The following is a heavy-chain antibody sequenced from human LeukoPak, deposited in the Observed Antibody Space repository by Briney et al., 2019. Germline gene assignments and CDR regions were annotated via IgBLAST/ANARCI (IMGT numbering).Heavy chain of an antibody. CDR3: ARGPGNYVWGSYFDY. V-gene: IGHV4-28*03. CDR2: IYYSGSA. CDR1: GYSISSSNW. J-gene: IGHJ4*02. D-gene: IGHD3-16*01. Sequence: SETLSLTCAVSGYSISSSNWWGWIRQPPGKGLEWIGYIYYSGSAYYNPSLKSRVTMSVDTSKNQISLKLSSVTAVDTAVYYCARGPGNYVWGSYFDYWGQGTLVTVSS.